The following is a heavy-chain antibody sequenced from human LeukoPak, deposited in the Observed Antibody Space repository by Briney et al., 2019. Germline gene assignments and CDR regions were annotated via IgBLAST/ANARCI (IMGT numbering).Heavy chain of an antibody. CDR1: GYRFSSYG. V-gene: IGHV1-2*02. CDR2: INPNSGGT. J-gene: IGHJ4*02. D-gene: IGHD6-6*01. CDR3: ARDPSSSYYFDY. Sequence: ASVKVSCKASGYRFSSYGISWVRHAPGQGLEWMGWINPNSGGTNCAQKFQGRVTMTRDTSISTAYMELSSLRSDDTAVYYCARDPSSSYYFDYSGLGTLVTVSS.